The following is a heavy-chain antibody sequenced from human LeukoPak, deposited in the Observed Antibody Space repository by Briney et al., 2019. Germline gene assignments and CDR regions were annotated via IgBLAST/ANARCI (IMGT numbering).Heavy chain of an antibody. V-gene: IGHV1-2*06. CDR3: AKTAAPTRYYYYYMDV. D-gene: IGHD2-2*01. J-gene: IGHJ6*03. CDR2: INPNSGGT. Sequence: ASVKVSCKASGYTFTGYYMHWVRQAPGQGREWMGRINPNSGGTNYAQKFQGRVTMTRDTSISTAYMELSRLRSDDMAVYYCAKTAAPTRYYYYYMDVWGKGTTVTVSS. CDR1: GYTFTGYY.